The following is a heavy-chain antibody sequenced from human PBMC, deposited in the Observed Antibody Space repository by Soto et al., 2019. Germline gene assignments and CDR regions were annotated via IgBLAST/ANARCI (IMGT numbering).Heavy chain of an antibody. Sequence: EVQLVESGGGLVQPGGSLRLSCAASGFSFSTYSMNWVRQAPGKGLEWISYISSRSYTIYYIDSVKGRFTISRDNAKSSLSLQMISLREEDTAVYYCARGRSSSDNGMDVWGQGTTVTVSS. CDR1: GFSFSTYS. J-gene: IGHJ6*02. CDR2: ISSRSYTI. CDR3: ARGRSSSDNGMDV. V-gene: IGHV3-48*02. D-gene: IGHD6-6*01.